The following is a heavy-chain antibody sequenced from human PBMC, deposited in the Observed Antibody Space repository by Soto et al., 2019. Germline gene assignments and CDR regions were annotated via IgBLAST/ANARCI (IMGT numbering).Heavy chain of an antibody. D-gene: IGHD5-12*01. CDR2: IIPIFGTA. CDR1: GGTFSSYA. J-gene: IGHJ6*02. Sequence: SVKVSCKASGGTFSSYAISWVRQAPGQGLEWMGGIIPIFGTANYAQKFQGRVTVTADESTSTAYMELSSLRSEDTAVYYCARDDVATISYYGMDVWGQGTTVTVSS. CDR3: ARDDVATISYYGMDV. V-gene: IGHV1-69*13.